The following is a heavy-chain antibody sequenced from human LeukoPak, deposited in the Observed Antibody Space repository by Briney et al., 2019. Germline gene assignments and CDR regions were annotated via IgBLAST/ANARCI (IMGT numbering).Heavy chain of an antibody. CDR3: ARDCWSSTSCSLSDY. J-gene: IGHJ4*02. D-gene: IGHD2-2*01. Sequence: GASVKVSCKASGYTFTSYGISWVRQAPGQGLEWMGWISAYNGNTNYAQKLQGRVTMTTDTSTSTAYMELRSLRSDDTAVYYCARDCWSSTSCSLSDYWGQGTLVTVSS. CDR2: ISAYNGNT. V-gene: IGHV1-18*01. CDR1: GYTFTSYG.